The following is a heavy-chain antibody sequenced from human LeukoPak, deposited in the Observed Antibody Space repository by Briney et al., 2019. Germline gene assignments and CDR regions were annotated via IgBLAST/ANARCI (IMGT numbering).Heavy chain of an antibody. Sequence: SETLSLTCNVSGVSISSYYWSWIRQPPGKGLEWIGYIYYSGSTNYNPSLKSRVTISVDTSKNQFSLKLSSVTAADTAVYYCTSGTLSYYYMDVWGKGTTVTISS. J-gene: IGHJ6*03. CDR3: TSGTLSYYYMDV. D-gene: IGHD1-14*01. CDR2: IYYSGST. CDR1: GVSISSYY. V-gene: IGHV4-59*01.